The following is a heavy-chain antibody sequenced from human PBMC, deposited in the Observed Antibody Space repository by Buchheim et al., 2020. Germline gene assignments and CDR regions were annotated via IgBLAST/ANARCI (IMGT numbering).Heavy chain of an antibody. CDR1: GYTFTSYY. V-gene: IGHV1-46*01. CDR3: RVTMTRDTSTSTVYMELSSLRSEDTAVYYCARDVGYGVRGYQLPRAFSWFDP. CDR2: INPSGGST. D-gene: IGHD2-15*01. J-gene: IGHJ5*02. Sequence: QVQLVQSGAEVKKPGASVKVSCKASGYTFTSYYMHWVRQAPGQGLEWMGIINPSGGSTSYAQKFQGRVTMTRDTSTSTVYINPSGGSTSYAQKFQGRVTMTRDTSTSTVYMELSSLRSEDTAVYYCARDVGYGVRGYQLPRAFSWFDPWGQGTL.